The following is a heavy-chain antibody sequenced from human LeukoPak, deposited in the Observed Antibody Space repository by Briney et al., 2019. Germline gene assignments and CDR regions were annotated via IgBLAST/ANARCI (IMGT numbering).Heavy chain of an antibody. V-gene: IGHV3-21*04. CDR1: GFTFSSHA. Sequence: GGSLRLSCAASGFTFSSHAMSWVRQAPGKGLEWVSFISRSSSYTVSADSVKGRFTISRDDGQNSLYLQMNSLRAEDTAVYYCARGSRVIDYWGQGTLVTVSS. D-gene: IGHD2-15*01. CDR2: ISRSSSYT. CDR3: ARGSRVIDY. J-gene: IGHJ4*02.